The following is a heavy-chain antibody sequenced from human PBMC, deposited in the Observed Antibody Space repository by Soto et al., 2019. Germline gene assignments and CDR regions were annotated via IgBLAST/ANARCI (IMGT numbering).Heavy chain of an antibody. CDR1: GFTFSSYA. D-gene: IGHD3-3*01. CDR2: ISGSGGSI. J-gene: IGHJ4*02. CDR3: AKDHAIFGVVIPNPTFDY. V-gene: IGHV3-23*01. Sequence: EVQLLESGGGLVQPGGSLRLSCAASGFTFSSYAMSWVRQAPGKGLEWVSAISGSGGSIYYADSVKGRFTISRDNSKNTLYLQMNSLRAEDTAVYYCAKDHAIFGVVIPNPTFDYWGQGTLVTVSS.